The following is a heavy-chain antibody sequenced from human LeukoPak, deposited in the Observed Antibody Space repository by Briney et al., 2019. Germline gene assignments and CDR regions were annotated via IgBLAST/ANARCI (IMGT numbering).Heavy chain of an antibody. CDR1: SGSVNSGTYY. V-gene: IGHV4-61*01. J-gene: IGHJ4*02. CDR3: ARHNTGVFGVVSPIDY. Sequence: TSETLSLTCTVSSGSVNSGTYYWSWMRQPPGKGLEWIGYIYYGRSSNYNPSLKSRVTISVDTSKNQFSLKLSSVTAADTAVYYCARHNTGVFGVVSPIDYWGQGTLVTVSS. D-gene: IGHD3-3*01. CDR2: IYYGRSS.